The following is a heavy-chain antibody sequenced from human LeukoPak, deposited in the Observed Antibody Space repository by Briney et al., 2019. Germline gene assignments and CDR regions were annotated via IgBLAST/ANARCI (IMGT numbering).Heavy chain of an antibody. J-gene: IGHJ4*02. Sequence: GESLKISCKGSGYSFTTYWIGWMRQMPGKGLEWMGIIYPGDSDSRYSPSFQGQVTISADKSITTAYLQWDSLKASDTAMYYCARQRGGSGYDYGYWGQGTLATVSS. D-gene: IGHD5-12*01. CDR2: IYPGDSDS. CDR1: GYSFTTYW. V-gene: IGHV5-51*01. CDR3: ARQRGGSGYDYGY.